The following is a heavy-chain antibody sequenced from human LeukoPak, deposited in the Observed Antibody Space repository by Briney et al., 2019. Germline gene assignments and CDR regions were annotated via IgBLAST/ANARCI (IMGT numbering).Heavy chain of an antibody. V-gene: IGHV3-73*01. CDR1: GFTFSGSA. CDR3: TRPPPGYSSSWFPP. D-gene: IGHD6-13*01. CDR2: IRSKANSSTT. J-gene: IGHJ5*02. Sequence: GGSLRLSCAASGFTFSGSAMHWGRQASGKGLEWVGRIRSKANSSTTAYAASVKGRFTISRDDSKNPAYLQMNSLKTEDTAVYYCTRPPPGYSSSWFPPWGQGTLVTVSS.